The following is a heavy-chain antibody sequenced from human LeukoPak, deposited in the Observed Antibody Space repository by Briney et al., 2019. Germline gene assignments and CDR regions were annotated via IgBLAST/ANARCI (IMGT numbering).Heavy chain of an antibody. V-gene: IGHV3-23*01. CDR3: AKDFVVVPGNVNYFDY. CDR1: GFTFSSYG. D-gene: IGHD2-21*02. J-gene: IGHJ4*02. Sequence: GGSLRLSCAASGFTFSSYGMSWVRQAPGKGLEWVSAISGSGDNTYYADSVKGRFTVSRDNSKNTLYVQMKSLRAEDTAVYYCAKDFVVVPGNVNYFDYWGQGTLVTVSS. CDR2: ISGSGDNT.